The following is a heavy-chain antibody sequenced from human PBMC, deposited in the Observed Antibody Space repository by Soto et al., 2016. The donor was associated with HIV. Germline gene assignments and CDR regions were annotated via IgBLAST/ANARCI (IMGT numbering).Heavy chain of an antibody. Sequence: QVQLVQSGAEVKKPASSVKVSCTASGGTFNSYALGWVRQAPGQGLEWMGVIIPMFDTTNYAQNFQDRVTITADESTSTAYMELNSLRFDDTAVYYCARGSVLSAFDIWGQGTMVIVSS. CDR3: ARGSVLSAFDI. V-gene: IGHV1-69*13. J-gene: IGHJ3*02. CDR1: GGTFNSYA. CDR2: IIPMFDTT.